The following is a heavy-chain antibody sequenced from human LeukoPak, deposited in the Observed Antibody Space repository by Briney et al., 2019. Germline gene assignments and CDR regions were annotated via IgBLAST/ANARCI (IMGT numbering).Heavy chain of an antibody. Sequence: PSETLSLTCTVSGGSISSYYWSWIRQPPGKGLEWIGYIYTSGSTNYNPSLKSRVTISVDTSKNQFSLKLSSVTAADTAVYYCARASKYCSGGSGYSVNFDYWGQGTLVTVSS. CDR1: GGSISSYY. D-gene: IGHD2-15*01. CDR3: ARASKYCSGGSGYSVNFDY. V-gene: IGHV4-4*09. CDR2: IYTSGST. J-gene: IGHJ4*02.